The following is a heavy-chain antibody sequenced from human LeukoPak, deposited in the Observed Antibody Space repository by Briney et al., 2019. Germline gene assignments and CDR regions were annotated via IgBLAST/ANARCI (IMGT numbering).Heavy chain of an antibody. CDR2: INTNTGNP. Sequence: GASVKVSCKASGYTFTSYAMNWVRQAPGQGLEWMGWINTNTGNPTYAQGFTGRFVLSLDTSVSTAYLQISSLKAEDTAVYYCARDSRIAAAGQEPNFDYWGQGTLVTVSS. D-gene: IGHD6-13*01. CDR3: ARDSRIAAAGQEPNFDY. V-gene: IGHV7-4-1*02. J-gene: IGHJ4*02. CDR1: GYTFTSYA.